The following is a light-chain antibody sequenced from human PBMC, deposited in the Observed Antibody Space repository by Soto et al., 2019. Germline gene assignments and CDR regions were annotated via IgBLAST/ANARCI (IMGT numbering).Light chain of an antibody. CDR2: GTF. CDR1: QDIKTY. Sequence: IQLTQSPSSLSASVGDRVSITWRASQDIKTYLAWYQQKEGKAPKLLISGTFTLQSGVPSRFNGSGSGTDFTLTISRLQPEDFATYYCQHLNNYPPFTFGPGTKVDLE. V-gene: IGKV1-9*01. J-gene: IGKJ3*01. CDR3: QHLNNYPPFT.